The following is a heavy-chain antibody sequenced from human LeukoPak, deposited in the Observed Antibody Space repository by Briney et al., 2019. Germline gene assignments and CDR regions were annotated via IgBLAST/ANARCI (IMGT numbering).Heavy chain of an antibody. CDR3: AREIFPRDYGDYGYAYYYYGMDV. Sequence: GGSLRLSCAASGFTFSSYGMHWVRQAPGKGLEWVAVIWYGGSNKYYADSVKGRFTISRDNSKNTLYLQMNSLRAEDTAVYYCAREIFPRDYGDYGYAYYYYGMDVWGQGTTVTVSS. J-gene: IGHJ6*02. V-gene: IGHV3-33*01. CDR2: IWYGGSNK. D-gene: IGHD4-17*01. CDR1: GFTFSSYG.